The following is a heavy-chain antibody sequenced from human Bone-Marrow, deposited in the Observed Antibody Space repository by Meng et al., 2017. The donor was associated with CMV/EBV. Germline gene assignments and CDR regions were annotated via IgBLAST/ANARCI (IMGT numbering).Heavy chain of an antibody. V-gene: IGHV3-30-3*01. CDR3: ARDPTKYNCFDP. J-gene: IGHJ5*02. CDR1: GFTLSNYA. CDR2: ISYDGTNK. Sequence: CAASGFTLSNYAMHWVRQAPGKGLEWVALISYDGTNKNYAGSVKGRFTISRDNSRNTLYLQMNSLKAEDTAVYYCARDPTKYNCFDPWGQGTLVTVSS. D-gene: IGHD1-1*01.